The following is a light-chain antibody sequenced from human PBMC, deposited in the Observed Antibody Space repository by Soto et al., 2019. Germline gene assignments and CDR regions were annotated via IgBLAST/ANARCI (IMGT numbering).Light chain of an antibody. V-gene: IGKV3-20*01. Sequence: EIVLTQSPGTLSLFPGERATLSCRASQSVSSSYLAWYQQKPGQAPRLLIYGASSRATGIPDRFSGSGSGTDFTLTISRLEPEDFAVYYCQQDGSSRWTFGQGTKVDIK. CDR3: QQDGSSRWT. CDR1: QSVSSSY. J-gene: IGKJ1*01. CDR2: GAS.